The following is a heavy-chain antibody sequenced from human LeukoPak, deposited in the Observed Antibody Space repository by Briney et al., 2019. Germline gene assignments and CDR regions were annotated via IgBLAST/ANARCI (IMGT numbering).Heavy chain of an antibody. J-gene: IGHJ6*03. CDR3: ARGSGYSYGSYYYYYMDV. D-gene: IGHD5-18*01. CDR1: GGSFSGYY. CDR2: IYYSGST. V-gene: IGHV4-59*01. Sequence: SETLSLTCAVYGGSFSGYYWSWIRQPPGKGLEWIGYIYYSGSTNYNPSLKSRVTISVDTSKNQFSLKLSSVTAADTAVYYCARGSGYSYGSYYYYYMDVWGKGTTVTVSS.